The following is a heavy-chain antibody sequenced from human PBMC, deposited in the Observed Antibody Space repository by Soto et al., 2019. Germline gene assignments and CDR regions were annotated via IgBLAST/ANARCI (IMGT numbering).Heavy chain of an antibody. CDR3: ARQTPTEYYAPGNWFDP. Sequence: SETLSLTCTVSGGSISSSSYYWGWIRQPPGKGLEWIGSIYYSGSTYYNPSLKSRVTISVDTSKNQFSLKLSSVTAADTAVYYCARQTPTEYYAPGNWFDPWGQGTLVTVSS. CDR1: GGSISSSSYY. V-gene: IGHV4-39*01. D-gene: IGHD2-2*01. CDR2: IYYSGST. J-gene: IGHJ5*02.